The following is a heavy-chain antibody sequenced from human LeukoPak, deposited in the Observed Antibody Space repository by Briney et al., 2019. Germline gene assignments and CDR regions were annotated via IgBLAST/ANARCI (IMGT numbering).Heavy chain of an antibody. CDR2: INPNSGGT. CDR3: ATMGVVVATPLFRWYNWFDP. CDR1: GYTFTGYY. Sequence: ASVKVSCKASGYTFTGYYIHWVRQGPGQGLEWVGRINPNSGGTNYAQKFQGRVTMTEDTSTDTAYMELSSLRSEDTAVYYCATMGVVVATPLFRWYNWFDPWGQGTLVTVSS. V-gene: IGHV1-2*06. J-gene: IGHJ5*02. D-gene: IGHD2-15*01.